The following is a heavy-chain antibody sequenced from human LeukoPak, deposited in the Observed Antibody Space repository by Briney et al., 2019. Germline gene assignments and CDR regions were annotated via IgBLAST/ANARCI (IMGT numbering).Heavy chain of an antibody. J-gene: IGHJ4*02. CDR1: XGTXXXYA. CDR2: IIPIFGTA. D-gene: IGHD1-1*01. Sequence: CKASXGTXXXYAISWVRQAPGQGLEWMGRIIPIFGTANYAQKLQGRGTITTDESTRKEYMEKSSLRSEDTAVYYCASTYNWNVPLPDYWGQGTLVTVSS. CDR3: ASTYNWNVPLPDY. V-gene: IGHV1-69*05.